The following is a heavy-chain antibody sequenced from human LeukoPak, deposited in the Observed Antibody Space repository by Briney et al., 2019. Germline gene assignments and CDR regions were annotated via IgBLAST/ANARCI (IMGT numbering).Heavy chain of an antibody. J-gene: IGHJ6*03. CDR2: ISSSSTYI. D-gene: IGHD6-13*01. V-gene: IGHV3-21*01. CDR1: GFTFSSYS. Sequence: GGSLRLSCAGSGFTFSSYSMNWVRQAPGKGLEWVSSISSSSTYIYYADSVKGRFTISRDNAKNSLYLLMNRLRAEDTAVYYCARDSSSSWYYYYYYMDVWGKGTTVTVSS. CDR3: ARDSSSSWYYYYYYMDV.